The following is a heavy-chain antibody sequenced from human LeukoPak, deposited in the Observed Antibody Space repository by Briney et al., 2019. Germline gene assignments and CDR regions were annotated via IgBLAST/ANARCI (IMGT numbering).Heavy chain of an antibody. CDR2: IIPILGIA. CDR3: ARGARVDTIIGYYYGMDV. CDR1: GGTFSSYT. J-gene: IGHJ6*02. V-gene: IGHV1-69*02. Sequence: GASVKVSCKASGGTFSSYTISWVRQAPGQGLEWMGRIIPILGIANYAQKFQGRVTITADKSTSTAYMELSSLRSEDTAVYYCARGARVDTIIGYYYGMDVWGQGTTVTVSS. D-gene: IGHD5-12*01.